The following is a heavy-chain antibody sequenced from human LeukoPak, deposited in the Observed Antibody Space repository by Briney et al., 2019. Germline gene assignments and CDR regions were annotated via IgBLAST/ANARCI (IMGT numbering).Heavy chain of an antibody. Sequence: GRSLSRSCTASGFTFGDYAMTWVRQAPGKGLEWVGFIRTKAYGGTTDYAASVKGRFTISRDNSKSIAYLQMNSLKTEDTAVYYCTRSSRIRYFDWDFDYWGQRPGLPVSS. V-gene: IGHV3-49*04. J-gene: IGHJ4*02. CDR1: GFTFGDYA. CDR2: IRTKAYGGTT. CDR3: TRSSRIRYFDWDFDY. D-gene: IGHD3-9*01.